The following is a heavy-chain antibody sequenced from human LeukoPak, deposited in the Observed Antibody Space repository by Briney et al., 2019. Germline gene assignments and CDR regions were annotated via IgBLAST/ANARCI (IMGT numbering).Heavy chain of an antibody. CDR1: GFPFRSYA. CDR3: AKDHGVSGSYRAFNY. D-gene: IGHD3-16*02. V-gene: IGHV3-23*01. J-gene: IGHJ4*02. Sequence: PGGPLTLSCAASGFPFRSYAMIWLRQAPGKGLEWGSGNSGSGYTHYADSVKGRFTISRDTSKNTLYLQMNSLRAEDTAVYYCAKDHGVSGSYRAFNYWGQGTVVTVSS. CDR2: NSGSGYT.